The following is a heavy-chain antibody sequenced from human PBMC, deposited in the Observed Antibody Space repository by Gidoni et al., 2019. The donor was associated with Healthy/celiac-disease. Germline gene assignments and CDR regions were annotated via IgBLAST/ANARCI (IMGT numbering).Heavy chain of an antibody. Sequence: EVQLLESGGGLVQPGGSLRPSCAASGFTFSSYAMSWVRQAPGKGLEWVSAISGSGGSTYYADSVKGRFTISRDKSKNTLYLQMNSLRAEDTAVYYCAKDRIAVAGTGDFDYWGQGTLVTVSS. J-gene: IGHJ4*02. V-gene: IGHV3-23*01. CDR1: GFTFSSYA. D-gene: IGHD6-19*01. CDR2: ISGSGGST. CDR3: AKDRIAVAGTGDFDY.